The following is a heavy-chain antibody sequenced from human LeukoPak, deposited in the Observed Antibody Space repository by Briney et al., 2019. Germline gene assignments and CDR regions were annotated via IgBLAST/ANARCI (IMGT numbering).Heavy chain of an antibody. CDR1: GFTFSNAW. CDR3: TTGYSGSYRRDAFDI. CDR2: IKSKTDGGTT. D-gene: IGHD1-26*01. Sequence: GGSLRLSCAASGFTFSNAWMSWVRQAPGKGLEWVGRIKSKTDGGTTDYAAPVKGRFTISRDDSKNTLYLPMNSLKTEDTAVYYCTTGYSGSYRRDAFDIWGQGTMVTVSS. V-gene: IGHV3-15*01. J-gene: IGHJ3*02.